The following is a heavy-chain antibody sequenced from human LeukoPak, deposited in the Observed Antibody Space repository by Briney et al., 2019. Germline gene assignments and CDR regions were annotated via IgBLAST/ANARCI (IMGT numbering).Heavy chain of an antibody. V-gene: IGHV3-21*01. Sequence: WVRQXPGKGXEWXSSISSSGSYIYYADSMQGRFTISRDNSKNSLFLQMNSLRAEDTAVYYCARGLYPDYYVSSGSSPPEHWGQGTLVTVSS. J-gene: IGHJ1*01. CDR2: ISSSGSYI. CDR3: ARGLYPDYYVSSGSSPPEH. D-gene: IGHD3-22*01.